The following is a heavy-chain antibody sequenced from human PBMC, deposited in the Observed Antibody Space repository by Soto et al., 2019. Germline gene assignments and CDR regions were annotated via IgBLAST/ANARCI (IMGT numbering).Heavy chain of an antibody. V-gene: IGHV4-59*01. J-gene: IGHJ4*02. CDR1: GGTISNYY. D-gene: IGHD5-18*01. CDR3: ARDHPHSYGVYYFDY. CDR2: IYSSGST. Sequence: SETLSLTCTVSGGTISNYYWNWIRQSPGKGLEWIGYIYSSGSTHYNPSLQNRVTISIDTSKNQVSLKVNSVTAADTAVYYCARDHPHSYGVYYFDYWGQGTPVTV.